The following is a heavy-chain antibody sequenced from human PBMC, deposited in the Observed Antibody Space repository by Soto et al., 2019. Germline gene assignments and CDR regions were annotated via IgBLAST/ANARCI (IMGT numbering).Heavy chain of an antibody. J-gene: IGHJ4*02. CDR1: GYSFNIYW. CDR2: IFPGASTT. D-gene: IGHD2-2*01. Sequence: GESPKISCKGSGYSFNIYWIGWVRQMPGKGLEWMGIIFPGASTTKYRPSFQGQVTLSADKSTSTASLQWSSLRASDTAVFYCARVVIGYCSSTSCPGDYWGQGTLVTVSS. V-gene: IGHV5-51*01. CDR3: ARVVIGYCSSTSCPGDY.